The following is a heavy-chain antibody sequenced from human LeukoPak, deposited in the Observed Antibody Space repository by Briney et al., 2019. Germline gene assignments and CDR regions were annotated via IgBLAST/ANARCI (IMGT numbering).Heavy chain of an antibody. V-gene: IGHV1-18*01. CDR3: ARVQYSSSWYNWFDP. CDR2: ISAYNGNT. J-gene: IGHJ5*02. CDR1: GYTFTSYG. Sequence: ASVKVSCKASGYTFTSYGISWVRRAPGQGLEWMGWISAYNGNTNYAQKLQGRVTMTTDTSTSTAYMELRSLRSDDTAVYYCARVQYSSSWYNWFDPWGQGTLVTVSS. D-gene: IGHD6-13*01.